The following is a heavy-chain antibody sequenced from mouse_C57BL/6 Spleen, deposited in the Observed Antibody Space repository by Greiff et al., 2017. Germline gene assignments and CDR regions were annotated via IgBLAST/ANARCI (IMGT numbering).Heavy chain of an antibody. CDR2: IYPGDGDT. V-gene: IGHV1-82*01. Sequence: VQLQESGPELVKPGASVKISCKASGYAFSSSWMNWVKQRPGKGLEWIGRIYPGDGDTNYNGKCKGKATLTADKSSSTAYMQLSSLTSEDSAVYFCAKDGSSYWYFDVWGTGTTVTVSS. J-gene: IGHJ1*03. CDR3: AKDGSSYWYFDV. CDR1: GYAFSSSW. D-gene: IGHD1-1*01.